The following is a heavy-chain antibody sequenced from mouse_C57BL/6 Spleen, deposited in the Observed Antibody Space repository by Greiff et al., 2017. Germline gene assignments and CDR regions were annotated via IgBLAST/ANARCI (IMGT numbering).Heavy chain of an antibody. V-gene: IGHV1-42*01. CDR2: INPSTGGT. D-gene: IGHD1-1*01. CDR3: ARWGYYGFYYAMDY. J-gene: IGHJ4*01. Sequence: VQLKQSGPELVKPGASVKISCKASGYSFTGYYMNWVKQSPEKSLEWIGEINPSTGGTTYNQKFKAKATLTVDKSSSTAYMQLKSLTSEDSAVYYCARWGYYGFYYAMDYWGQGTSVTVSS. CDR1: GYSFTGYY.